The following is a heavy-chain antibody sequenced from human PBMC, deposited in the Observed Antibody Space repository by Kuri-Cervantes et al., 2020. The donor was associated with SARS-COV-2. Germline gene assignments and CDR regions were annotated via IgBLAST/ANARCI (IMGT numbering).Heavy chain of an antibody. D-gene: IGHD3-22*01. CDR1: GGSISSSSYY. Sequence: ESLKISCTVSGGSISSSSYYWGWIRQPPGKGLEWIGSIYYSGSTYYNPSLQSRVTIALDTSRNQFSLKLRSVTAADTAVYYCARHMPGTAYYDTSGYYKRNYYYYMDVWGKGTTVTVSS. CDR3: ARHMPGTAYYDTSGYYKRNYYYYMDV. V-gene: IGHV4-39*01. CDR2: IYYSGST. J-gene: IGHJ6*03.